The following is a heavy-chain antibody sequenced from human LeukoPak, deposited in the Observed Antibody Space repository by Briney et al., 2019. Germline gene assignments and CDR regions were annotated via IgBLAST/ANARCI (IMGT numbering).Heavy chain of an antibody. V-gene: IGHV3-23*01. D-gene: IGHD3-9*01. CDR2: ISGSGGST. Sequence: GGSLRLSCAASGFTFSSYAMSWVRQAPGQGLEWVSAISGSGGSTYYADSVKGRFTISRDNSKNTLYLQMNSLRAEDTAVYYCAKDDFYDILTGYFSPFDYWGQGTLVTVSS. J-gene: IGHJ4*02. CDR1: GFTFSSYA. CDR3: AKDDFYDILTGYFSPFDY.